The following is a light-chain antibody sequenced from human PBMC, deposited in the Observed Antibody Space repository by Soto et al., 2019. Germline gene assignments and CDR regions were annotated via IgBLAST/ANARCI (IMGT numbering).Light chain of an antibody. CDR1: SSDVGAYNY. Sequence: QSGLTQPASVSSSPGQSITISCTATSSDVGAYNYVSWYQQHPGKAPKLMIYEVSNRPSGVSNRFSGSKSGNAASLTISGLQAEDEADYYGSSYTSSSTYVCGTGTKVTVL. V-gene: IGLV2-14*01. CDR3: SSYTSSSTYV. J-gene: IGLJ1*01. CDR2: EVS.